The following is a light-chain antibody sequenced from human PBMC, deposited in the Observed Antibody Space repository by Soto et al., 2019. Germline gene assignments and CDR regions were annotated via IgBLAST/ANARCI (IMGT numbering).Light chain of an antibody. J-gene: IGKJ1*01. Sequence: DIQMTQSPSSLSASVGDRVTITCRASQSISSYLNWYQQKPGKVPKLLIYAASSLQGGVPSRFSGSGSVTDFTLTISSLQPEDFATYYCQQSFSAPWTFGQGTKVDIK. CDR3: QQSFSAPWT. CDR2: AAS. V-gene: IGKV1-39*01. CDR1: QSISSY.